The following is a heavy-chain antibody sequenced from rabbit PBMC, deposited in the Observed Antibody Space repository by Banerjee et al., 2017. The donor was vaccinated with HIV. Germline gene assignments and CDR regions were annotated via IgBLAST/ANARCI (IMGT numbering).Heavy chain of an antibody. CDR3: ARDLAGVAGWNFNL. CDR2: IGTSSGNT. Sequence: QSLEESGGGLVKPGGTLTLTCKASGIDFSTWMCWVRQAPGKGLEWIACIGTSSGNTYYASWAKGRFTISKTSSTTVTLQMTSLTAADTATYFCARDLAGVAGWNFNLWGPGTLVTVS. V-gene: IGHV1S40*01. J-gene: IGHJ4*01. CDR1: GIDFSTW. D-gene: IGHD4-1*01.